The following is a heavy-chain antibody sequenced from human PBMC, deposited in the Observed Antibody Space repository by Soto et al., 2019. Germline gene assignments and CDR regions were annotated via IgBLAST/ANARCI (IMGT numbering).Heavy chain of an antibody. CDR2: IYYSGST. D-gene: IGHD2-21*02. CDR3: AKVIHGGGDCSPSYYFAY. J-gene: IGHJ4*02. CDR1: GGSISSGGYY. Sequence: PSETLSLTCTVSGGSISSGGYYWSWIRQHPGKGLEWIGYIYYSGSTYYNPSLKSRVTISVDTSKNQFSLKLSSVTAADTAVYYCAKVIHGGGDCSPSYYFAYWGQGTLVTVSS. V-gene: IGHV4-31*03.